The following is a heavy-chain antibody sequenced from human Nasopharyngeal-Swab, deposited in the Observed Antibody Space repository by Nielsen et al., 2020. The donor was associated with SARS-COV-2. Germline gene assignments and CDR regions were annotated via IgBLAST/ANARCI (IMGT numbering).Heavy chain of an antibody. V-gene: IGHV3-30*18. CDR3: AKSLRGVSLSFGYYYGLDV. CDR2: VSYDGRHK. D-gene: IGHD3-10*01. J-gene: IGHJ6*02. Sequence: WIRQPPGKGLEWVAVVSYDGRHKSYADYVKGRFTVSRDNSKNTMYLQMSSLRAEDTAIYYCAKSLRGVSLSFGYYYGLDVWGQGTTVTVSS.